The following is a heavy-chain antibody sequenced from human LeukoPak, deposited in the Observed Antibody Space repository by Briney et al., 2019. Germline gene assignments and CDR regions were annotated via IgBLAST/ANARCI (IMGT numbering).Heavy chain of an antibody. D-gene: IGHD3-10*01. V-gene: IGHV4-39*07. J-gene: IGHJ4*02. CDR1: GGSISSSSYY. CDR2: IYYSGST. CDR3: ARALRWWFGELFSYYFDY. Sequence: SETLSLTCTVSGGSISSSSYYWGWLRQPPGKGLEWIGSIYYSGSTYYNPSLKSRVTISVDTSKNQFSLKLSSVTAADTAVYYCARALRWWFGELFSYYFDYWGQGTLVTVSS.